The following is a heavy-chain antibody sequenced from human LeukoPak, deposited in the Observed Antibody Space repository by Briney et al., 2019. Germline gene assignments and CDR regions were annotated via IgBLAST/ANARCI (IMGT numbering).Heavy chain of an antibody. Sequence: PPGGSLRLSCAASGFTFSSHQMHWVRQAPGKGLEYVSAISGNGGNTYYANSAKGRFTISRDNSKNTLYLQMGSLRPEDMAVYYCARRFSGVNYGAYDMWGQGTMVTVSS. D-gene: IGHD1-7*01. CDR1: GFTFSSHQ. CDR2: ISGNGGNT. V-gene: IGHV3-64*01. J-gene: IGHJ3*02. CDR3: ARRFSGVNYGAYDM.